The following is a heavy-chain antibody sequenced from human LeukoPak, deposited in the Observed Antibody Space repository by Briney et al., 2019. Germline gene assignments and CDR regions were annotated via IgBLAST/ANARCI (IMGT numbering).Heavy chain of an antibody. J-gene: IGHJ3*02. CDR2: IYSGGST. V-gene: IGHV3-66*01. CDR1: GFTVSSKY. Sequence: PGGSLRPTCAASGFTVSSKYMSWVRQAPGKGLEWVSVIYSGGSTYYADSVKGRFTISRDNSKNTLYLQMNSLRAEDTAVYYCCRFAVVTGAFDIWGQGTMVTVSS. CDR3: CRFAVVTGAFDI. D-gene: IGHD4-23*01.